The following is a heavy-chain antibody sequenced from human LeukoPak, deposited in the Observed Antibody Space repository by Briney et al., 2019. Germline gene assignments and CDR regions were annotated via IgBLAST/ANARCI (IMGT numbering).Heavy chain of an antibody. Sequence: SETLSLTCTVSGGSISSYYWSWIRQPPGKGLEWIGYIYYSGSTNYNPSLKSRVTISVDTSKNQFSLKLGSVTAADTAVYYCARVSGWPGGFDYWGQGTPVTVSS. J-gene: IGHJ4*02. V-gene: IGHV4-59*01. D-gene: IGHD6-19*01. CDR1: GGSISSYY. CDR3: ARVSGWPGGFDY. CDR2: IYYSGST.